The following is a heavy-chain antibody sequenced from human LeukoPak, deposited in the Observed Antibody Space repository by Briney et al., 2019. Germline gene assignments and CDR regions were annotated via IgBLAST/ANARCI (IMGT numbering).Heavy chain of an antibody. J-gene: IGHJ6*02. Sequence: ASVKVSCKASGYTFTSYYMHWVRQAPGQGLEWMGIINPSGGSTSYAQKFQGRVTMTRDTSTSTVYMELSSLRSEDTAVYYCARDQRPYSYERGYYYSYGMDVWGQGTTVTVSS. CDR2: INPSGGST. CDR1: GYTFTSYY. CDR3: ARDQRPYSYERGYYYSYGMDV. V-gene: IGHV1-46*01. D-gene: IGHD5-18*01.